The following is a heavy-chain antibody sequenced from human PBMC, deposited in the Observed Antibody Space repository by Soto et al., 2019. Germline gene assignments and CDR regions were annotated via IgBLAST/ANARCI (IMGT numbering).Heavy chain of an antibody. CDR2: ISSSSSYI. Sequence: GGSLRLSCAASGFTFSSYGMNWVRQAPGKGLEWVSSISSSSSYIYYADSVKGRFTISRDNAKNSLYLQMNSLRAEDTAVYYCAFSGYYYGSGSYSSGMDVWGHGTTVTPSS. CDR1: GFTFSSYG. D-gene: IGHD3-10*01. V-gene: IGHV3-21*01. J-gene: IGHJ6*02. CDR3: AFSGYYYGSGSYSSGMDV.